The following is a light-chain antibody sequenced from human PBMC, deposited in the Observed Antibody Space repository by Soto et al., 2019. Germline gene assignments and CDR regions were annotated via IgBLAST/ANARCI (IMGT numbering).Light chain of an antibody. V-gene: IGKV1-5*01. Sequence: DVQMTQSPSTLSASVGDRVTITCRASQSINNLLAWYQQKPGKAPKFLIYDVSTLESGVPSRFSGSGSGTEFTLTISSLQPEDFATSYCQQYDSYPLTLGGGTKVDLK. CDR1: QSINNL. CDR2: DVS. J-gene: IGKJ4*01. CDR3: QQYDSYPLT.